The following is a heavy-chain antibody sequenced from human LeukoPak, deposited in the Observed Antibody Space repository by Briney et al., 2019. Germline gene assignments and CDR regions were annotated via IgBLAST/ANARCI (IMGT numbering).Heavy chain of an antibody. CDR2: ISWNSGSI. D-gene: IGHD3-9*01. V-gene: IGHV3-9*01. CDR3: ARGAWTGYDILTGYYQGAFDI. J-gene: IGHJ3*02. Sequence: GGSLRLSCAASGFTFDDYGMHWVRQAPGKGLEWVSGISWNSGSIGYADSVKGRFTISRDNAKNSLYLQMNSLRAEDTAVYYCARGAWTGYDILTGYYQGAFDIWGQGTMVTVSS. CDR1: GFTFDDYG.